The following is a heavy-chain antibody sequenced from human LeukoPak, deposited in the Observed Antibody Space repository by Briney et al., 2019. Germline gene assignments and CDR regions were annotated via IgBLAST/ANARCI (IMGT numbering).Heavy chain of an antibody. D-gene: IGHD3-9*01. V-gene: IGHV3-23*01. J-gene: IGHJ4*02. CDR1: GFTFSSYA. CDR2: ISGSGGST. CDR3: AKDSSGSIVTGYYHCDY. Sequence: PGGSLRLSCAASGFTFSSYAMSWVRQAPGKGLEWVSVISGSGGSTYYADSVKGRFTVSRDNSKNTLYLQMDSLRAEDTAVYYCAKDSSGSIVTGYYHCDYWGQETLVTVSS.